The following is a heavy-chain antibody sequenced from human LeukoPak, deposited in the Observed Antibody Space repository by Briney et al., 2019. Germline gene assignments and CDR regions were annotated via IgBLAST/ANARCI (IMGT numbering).Heavy chain of an antibody. CDR3: AHMYAPRNLKVATIRYYYYYYMDV. Sequence: SGPTLVNPTQTLTLTCTFSGFSLSTSGVGVGWIRQPPGKALEWLALIYWDDDKRYSPSLKSRLTITKDTSKNQVVLTMTNMDPVDTATYYCAHMYAPRNLKVATIRYYYYYYMDVWGKGTTVTVSS. CDR2: IYWDDDK. J-gene: IGHJ6*03. CDR1: GFSLSTSGVG. D-gene: IGHD5-12*01. V-gene: IGHV2-5*02.